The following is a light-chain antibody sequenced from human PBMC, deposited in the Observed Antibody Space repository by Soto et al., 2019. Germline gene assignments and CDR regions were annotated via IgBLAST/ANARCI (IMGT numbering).Light chain of an antibody. CDR3: MQALQTPPT. CDR1: QSLLHSNGYNY. V-gene: IGKV2-28*01. Sequence: DIVMTQSPLSLPVTPGEPASISCRSSQSLLHSNGYNYLDWYLQKPGQSPQLLIYFDSNRASGVPDRFSGSGSGTDFTLKISRVEAEDVGVYYCMQALQTPPTFGQGTKVEIK. CDR2: FDS. J-gene: IGKJ1*01.